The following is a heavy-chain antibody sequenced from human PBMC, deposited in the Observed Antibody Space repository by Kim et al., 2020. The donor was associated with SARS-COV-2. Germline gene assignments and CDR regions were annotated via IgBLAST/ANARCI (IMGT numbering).Heavy chain of an antibody. CDR1: GGSISSGGYY. Sequence: SETLSLTCTVSGGSISSGGYYWSWIRQHPGKGLEWIGYIYYSGSTYYNPSLKSRVTISVDTSKNQFSLKLSSVTAADTAVYYCARGERGYSYGYYFDYWGQGTLVTVSS. CDR3: ARGERGYSYGYYFDY. D-gene: IGHD5-18*01. CDR2: IYYSGST. J-gene: IGHJ4*02. V-gene: IGHV4-31*03.